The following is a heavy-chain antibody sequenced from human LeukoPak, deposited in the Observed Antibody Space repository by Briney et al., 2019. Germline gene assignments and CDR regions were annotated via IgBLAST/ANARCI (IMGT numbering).Heavy chain of an antibody. CDR1: GDSISSARNY. D-gene: IGHD5-18*01. CDR3: ARHLSGTAMAHYFDF. J-gene: IGHJ4*02. Sequence: PSETLSLTCSVSGDSISSARNYWGWIRQSPGKGLEWLASVYSSGSTHSNPSPTSRVSISIDMSKNQFSLKLYSVTASDAAIYYCARHLSGTAMAHYFDFWGQGTLVTVSS. CDR2: VYSSGST. V-gene: IGHV4-39*01.